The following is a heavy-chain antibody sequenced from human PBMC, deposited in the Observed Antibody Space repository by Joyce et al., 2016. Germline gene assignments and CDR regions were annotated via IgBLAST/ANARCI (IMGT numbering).Heavy chain of an antibody. CDR1: GFTFSSYW. D-gene: IGHD4-23*01. Sequence: EVQLVESGGGLVQPGGSLRLSCAASGFTFSSYWMYWVRKAPGKGLVGVSRINRDGSSTTYADCGKGRFTISRDNAKNTLYLQMNSLRAEDTAVYYCARLRRWSGPSDCWGQGTLVTVSS. J-gene: IGHJ4*02. V-gene: IGHV3-74*03. CDR3: ARLRRWSGPSDC. CDR2: INRDGSST.